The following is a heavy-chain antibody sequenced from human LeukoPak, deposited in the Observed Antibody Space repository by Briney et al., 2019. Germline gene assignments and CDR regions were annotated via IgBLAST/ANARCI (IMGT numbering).Heavy chain of an antibody. Sequence: GGPLRLSCAASGFTFSSYAMHWVRQAPGKGLEWVAVISYDGSNKYYADSVKGRFTISRDNSKNTLYLQMNSLRAEDTAVYYCARGADFLYYFDYWGQGTLVTVSS. CDR2: ISYDGSNK. J-gene: IGHJ4*02. V-gene: IGHV3-30-3*01. D-gene: IGHD3-3*01. CDR3: ARGADFLYYFDY. CDR1: GFTFSSYA.